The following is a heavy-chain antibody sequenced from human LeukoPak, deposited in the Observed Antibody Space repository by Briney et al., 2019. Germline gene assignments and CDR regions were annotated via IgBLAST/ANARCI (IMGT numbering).Heavy chain of an antibody. V-gene: IGHV4-34*01. CDR1: GGSFSGYY. D-gene: IGHD3-22*01. J-gene: IGHJ3*02. CDR3: ARFMGPRDSSGYYYDAFDI. CDR2: NNHSGST. Sequence: SETLSLTCAVYGGSFSGYYWSWIRQPPGKGLEWIGENNHSGSTNYNPSLQSRLTISVDTPKNQFSLKLSSVTAAETAVYYCARFMGPRDSSGYYYDAFDIWGQGTMVTVSS.